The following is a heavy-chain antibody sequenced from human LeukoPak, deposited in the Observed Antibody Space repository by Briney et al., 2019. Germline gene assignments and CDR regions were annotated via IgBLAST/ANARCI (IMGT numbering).Heavy chain of an antibody. V-gene: IGHV2-70*11. CDR3: ARHYYDSSGYSFDY. CDR1: GFSLSTSGMC. CDR2: IDWDDDK. D-gene: IGHD3-22*01. J-gene: IGHJ4*02. Sequence: SGPTLVNPTQTLTLTCTFSGFSLSTSGMCVSWIRQPPGKALEWLARIDWDDDKYYSTSLKTRLTISKDTSKNQVVLTMTNMDPVDTATYYCARHYYDSSGYSFDYRGQGTLVTVSS.